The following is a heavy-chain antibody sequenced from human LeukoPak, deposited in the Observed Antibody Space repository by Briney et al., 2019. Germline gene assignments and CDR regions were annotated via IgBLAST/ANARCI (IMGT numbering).Heavy chain of an antibody. CDR1: GGSISSYY. CDR3: ARDYYGSGSYFPRLDV. D-gene: IGHD3-10*01. J-gene: IGHJ6*02. CDR2: IYTSGST. V-gene: IGHV4-4*07. Sequence: SETLSLTGTVSGGSISSYYWNWIRQPAGQGLEWIGRIYTSGSTNYNPSLKSRVTMSVDTSKNQFSLKLSSVAAADTAVYYCARDYYGSGSYFPRLDVWGQGTTVTVSS.